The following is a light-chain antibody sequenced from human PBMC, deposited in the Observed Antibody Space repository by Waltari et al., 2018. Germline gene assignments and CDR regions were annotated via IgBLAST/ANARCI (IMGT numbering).Light chain of an antibody. Sequence: EIVLTQSPGTLSLSPGERATLPCRASQSVSNNYLAWYQQKPGQAPRLLIYAASTRATGIQDKFRGSGVGTDFTLTISRLDPEDFAIYFCQQYGSSPLTFGQGTKLEIK. V-gene: IGKV3-20*01. CDR3: QQYGSSPLT. CDR1: QSVSNNY. J-gene: IGKJ2*01. CDR2: AAS.